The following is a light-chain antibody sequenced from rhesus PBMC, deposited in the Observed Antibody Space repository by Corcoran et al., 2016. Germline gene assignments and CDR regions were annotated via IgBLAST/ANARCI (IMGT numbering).Light chain of an antibody. V-gene: IGKV3-10*02. CDR1: PSVRNY. J-gene: IGKJ1*01. CDR3: YQYFSGWT. CDR2: GAA. Sequence: QVILTQSPATLSLSPGERATLSCRASPSVRNYLAWYQQKPGQAPRLLIYGAASRATGIPDRFSGSGSGTEFTLTISSLEPEDVVVYPCYQYFSGWTFGQGTKVEIK.